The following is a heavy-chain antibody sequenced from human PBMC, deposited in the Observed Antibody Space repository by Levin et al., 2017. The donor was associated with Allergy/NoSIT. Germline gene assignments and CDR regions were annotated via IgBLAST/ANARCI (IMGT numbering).Heavy chain of an antibody. CDR3: ARDWGSGLNT. CDR2: IKQDGGEK. J-gene: IGHJ5*02. D-gene: IGHD6-19*01. V-gene: IGHV3-7*04. Sequence: GGSLRLSCAASGFTFSNYWMTWVRQAPGKGLEWVANIKQDGGEKYYVDSVKGRFTISRDNAKNSMYLQMNSLRDEDTAMYYCARDWGSGLNTWGQGTLVTVSS. CDR1: GFTFSNYW.